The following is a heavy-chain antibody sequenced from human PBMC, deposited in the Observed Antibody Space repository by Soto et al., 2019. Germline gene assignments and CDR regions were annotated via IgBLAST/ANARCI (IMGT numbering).Heavy chain of an antibody. CDR1: GGSISSGDYY. J-gene: IGHJ4*02. D-gene: IGHD6-6*01. CDR2: IYYSGST. V-gene: IGHV4-30-4*01. Sequence: ASETLSLTCTVSGGSISSGDYYWSWIRQPPGKGLEWIGYIYYSGSTYYNPSLKSRVTISIDTSKNQFSLKLSSVTAADTAVYYCVRDRSNSPDYFDYWGQGTLVTVSS. CDR3: VRDRSNSPDYFDY.